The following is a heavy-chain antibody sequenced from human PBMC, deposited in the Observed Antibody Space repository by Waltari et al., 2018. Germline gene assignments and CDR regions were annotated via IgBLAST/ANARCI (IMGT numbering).Heavy chain of an antibody. CDR2: FGFDGTTT. V-gene: IGHV3-33*01. D-gene: IGHD6-6*01. CDR1: GFDLDNYG. J-gene: IGHJ4*02. CDR3: ARDDRSIAALQY. Sequence: QVQLVESGGGVVQPGRSLRLSCAAFGFDLDNYGMHWVRQAPGRGLEWVAVFGFDGTTTYYADSVKGRFTISRDSSRNTVYLQMKSLRAEDTAVYYCARDDRSIAALQYWGQGTLVTVSS.